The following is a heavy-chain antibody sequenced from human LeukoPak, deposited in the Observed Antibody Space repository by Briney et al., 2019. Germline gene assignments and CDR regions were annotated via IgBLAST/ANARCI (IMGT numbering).Heavy chain of an antibody. CDR1: GGSFSGYY. J-gene: IGHJ4*02. D-gene: IGHD2-2*01. Sequence: SETLSLTCAAYGGSFSGYYWSWIRQPPGKGLEWIGEINHSGSTNYNPSLKSRVTISVDTSKYQFSLKLSSVTAADTAVYYCATRSYCSSTSCHDYWGQGTLVTVSS. CDR3: ATRSYCSSTSCHDY. V-gene: IGHV4-34*01. CDR2: INHSGST.